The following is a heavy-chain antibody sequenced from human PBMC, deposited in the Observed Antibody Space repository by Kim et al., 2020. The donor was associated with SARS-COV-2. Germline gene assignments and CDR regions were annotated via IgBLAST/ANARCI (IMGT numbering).Heavy chain of an antibody. D-gene: IGHD2-2*01. V-gene: IGHV3-23*01. CDR3: AKEVRQYQLSINFDY. Sequence: GGSLRLSCAASGFTFRSNAMSWVRQAPGKGLEWVSAVSSSGGSTYYADSVKGRFTISRDNSKNTLFLQMNSLRAEDTAVYYCAKEVRQYQLSINFDYWGQGTLVTVSS. CDR1: GFTFRSNA. CDR2: VSSSGGST. J-gene: IGHJ4*02.